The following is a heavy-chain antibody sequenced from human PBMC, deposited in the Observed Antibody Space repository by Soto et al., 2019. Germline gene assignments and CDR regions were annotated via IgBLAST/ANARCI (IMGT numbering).Heavy chain of an antibody. CDR2: ISGSGGST. J-gene: IGHJ6*02. V-gene: IGHV3-23*01. CDR3: AKVLAARLDYYYGMDV. Sequence: EVQLLESGGGLVQPGGSLRLSCAASGFTFSSYAMSWVRQAPGKGLEWVSAISGSGGSTYYADSVKGRFTISRDTSKHTLYLQMNSLRAEDTAIYYCAKVLAARLDYYYGMDVWGQGTTVTVSS. CDR1: GFTFSSYA. D-gene: IGHD6-6*01.